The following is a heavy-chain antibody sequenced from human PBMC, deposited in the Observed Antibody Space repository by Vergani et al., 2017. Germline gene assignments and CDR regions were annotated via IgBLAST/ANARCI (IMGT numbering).Heavy chain of an antibody. CDR2: VIPIFGTA. Sequence: QVQLVKSGAEVKKPGSSVKVPCKASGGTLSSYAISGARQAPGQGLEWIGRVIPIFGTAHYAQQFQGRVSITADKSTSTAYMELSSLRSEDTAVYYCARGXYYYDSSGYYYPDYYYYGMDVWGQGTTVTVSS. CDR3: ARGXYYYDSSGYYYPDYYYYGMDV. J-gene: IGHJ6*02. CDR1: GGTLSSYA. V-gene: IGHV1-69*06. D-gene: IGHD3-22*01.